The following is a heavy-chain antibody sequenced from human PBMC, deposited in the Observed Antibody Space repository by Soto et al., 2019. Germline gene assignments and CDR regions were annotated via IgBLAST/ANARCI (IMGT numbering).Heavy chain of an antibody. J-gene: IGHJ4*02. V-gene: IGHV3-23*01. CDR2: ISGSDGRT. D-gene: IGHD5-18*01. CDR1: GFTFSSYA. Sequence: AGSLRLSCAASGFTFSSYAMSWVRQAPGKGLEWVSTISGSDGRTYSTDSVKGRFTISRDNSRNTAYLQMNSLRVEDTAVYYCAKGVSQYTPLALFDYWGRGTLVTVSS. CDR3: AKGVSQYTPLALFDY.